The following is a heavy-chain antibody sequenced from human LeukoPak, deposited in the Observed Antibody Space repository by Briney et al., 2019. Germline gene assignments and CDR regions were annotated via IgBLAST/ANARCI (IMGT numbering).Heavy chain of an antibody. Sequence: GASVKVSCKASGYTFTSYGISWVRQAPGQGLEWMGWICAYNGNTNYAQKLQGRVTTTTDTSTRTAYIELRSPRSDATTVYFFGKRMWSQWCFDYWGQGTLVTVSS. CDR2: ICAYNGNT. V-gene: IGHV1-18*01. CDR1: GYTFTSYG. CDR3: GKRMWSQWCFDY. D-gene: IGHD2-15*01. J-gene: IGHJ4*02.